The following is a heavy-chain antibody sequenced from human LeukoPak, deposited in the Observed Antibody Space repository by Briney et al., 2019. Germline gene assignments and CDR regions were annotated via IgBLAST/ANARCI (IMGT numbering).Heavy chain of an antibody. CDR3: ARSLDTFDDY. D-gene: IGHD3-16*01. V-gene: IGHV4-61*02. CDR2: IYTSGST. J-gene: IGHJ4*02. Sequence: SQTLSLTCTVSGGSISSGSYYWSWIRQPAGKGLEWIGRIYTSGSTNYNPSLKSRVTISVDTPKNQFSLKLSSVTAADTAVYYCARSLDTFDDYWGQGTLVTVSS. CDR1: GGSISSGSYY.